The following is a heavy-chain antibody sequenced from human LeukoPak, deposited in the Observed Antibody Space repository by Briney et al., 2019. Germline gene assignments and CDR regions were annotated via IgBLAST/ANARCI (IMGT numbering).Heavy chain of an antibody. Sequence: SETLSLTCAVYGGSFSGYYWSWIRQPPGKGLEWIGEINHSGSTNYNPSLKSRVTISVDTSKNQFSLKLSSVTAADTAVYYCATGRDYGDYAVSFDIWGQGTMVTVSS. D-gene: IGHD4-17*01. V-gene: IGHV4-34*01. CDR3: ATGRDYGDYAVSFDI. CDR1: GGSFSGYY. J-gene: IGHJ3*02. CDR2: INHSGST.